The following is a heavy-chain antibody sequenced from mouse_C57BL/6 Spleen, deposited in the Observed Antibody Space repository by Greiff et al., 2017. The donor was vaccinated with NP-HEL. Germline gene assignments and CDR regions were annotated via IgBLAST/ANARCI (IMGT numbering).Heavy chain of an antibody. CDR1: GYTFTSYT. D-gene: IGHD1-1*01. CDR2: INPSSGYT. J-gene: IGHJ4*01. CDR3: ARSDHYGSSSDY. V-gene: IGHV1-4*01. Sequence: QVQLKQSGAELARPGASVKMSCKASGYTFTSYTMHWVKQRPGQGLEWIGYINPSSGYTKYNQKFKDKATLTADKSSSTAYMQLSSLTSEDSAVYYCARSDHYGSSSDYWGQGTSVTVSS.